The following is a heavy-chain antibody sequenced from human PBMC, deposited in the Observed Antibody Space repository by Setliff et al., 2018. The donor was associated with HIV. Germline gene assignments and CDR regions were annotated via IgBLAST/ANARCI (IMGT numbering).Heavy chain of an antibody. CDR2: IYTSGST. V-gene: IGHV4-61*09. CDR1: GVSIRSDVYY. J-gene: IGHJ4*02. CDR3: GRLSETAMASFDS. Sequence: SETLSLTCTVSGVSIRSDVYYWSWIRQPAGKGLEWIGHIYTSGSTNYSPSLKSRVTISAGPSKNQFSLKLTSVTAADTAVYYCGRLSETAMASFDSWGQGILVTVSS. D-gene: IGHD2-21*02.